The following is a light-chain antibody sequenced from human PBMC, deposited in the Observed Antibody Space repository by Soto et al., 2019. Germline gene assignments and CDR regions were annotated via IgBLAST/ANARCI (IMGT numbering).Light chain of an antibody. CDR3: QQYNNWPPWT. J-gene: IGKJ1*01. CDR1: QSVSSN. V-gene: IGKV3D-15*01. Sequence: EIVMTQSPATLSVCPGERATLSCRASQSVSSNLAWYQQKPGQAPRLLIYGASTRATGIPARFSGSGSETEFTLTISSLQSEDFAVYYCQQYNNWPPWTFGQGTKVEIK. CDR2: GAS.